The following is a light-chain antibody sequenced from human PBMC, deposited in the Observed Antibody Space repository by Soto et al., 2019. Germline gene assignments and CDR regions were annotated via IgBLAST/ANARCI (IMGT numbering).Light chain of an antibody. CDR2: GTS. Sequence: EMVMTQSPATLSVSPGERATLSCRASQSVSHNLVWYQQKPGQSPRLLIYGTSIRATAIPARFSGSGSGTEFTLTISSLQPEDSAVYYCQQYNSWPYTFGQGTKLEIK. CDR3: QQYNSWPYT. CDR1: QSVSHN. V-gene: IGKV3-15*01. J-gene: IGKJ2*01.